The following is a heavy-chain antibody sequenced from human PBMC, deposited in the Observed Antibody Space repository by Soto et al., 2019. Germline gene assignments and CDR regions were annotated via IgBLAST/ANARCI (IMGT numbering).Heavy chain of an antibody. CDR2: INGDGSSL. CDR1: GFTFSSYW. CDR3: ARDLYDILTGYYKGGDY. J-gene: IGHJ4*02. D-gene: IGHD3-9*01. Sequence: PGGSLRLSCAASGFTFSSYWMHWVRQAPGKGLVWVSRINGDGSSLYYADSVKGRLTISRDNAKNSLYLQMNSLRAEDTAVYYCARDLYDILTGYYKGGDYWGQGTLVTVSS. V-gene: IGHV3-74*01.